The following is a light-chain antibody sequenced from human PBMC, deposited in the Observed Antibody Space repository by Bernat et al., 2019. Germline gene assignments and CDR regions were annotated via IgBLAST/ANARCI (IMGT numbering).Light chain of an antibody. CDR3: CSYAEGTNSLYV. J-gene: IGLJ1*01. V-gene: IGLV2-23*01. CDR2: EGS. Sequence: QSALTQPASVSGSPGQSITISCTGTSSDFGSYTVVSWYQQPPGKVPKLMIYEGSKRPSGVSNRFSGSQSGNTASLTISGLQAEDEADYYCCSYAEGTNSLYVFGTGTKVTVL. CDR1: SSDFGSYTV.